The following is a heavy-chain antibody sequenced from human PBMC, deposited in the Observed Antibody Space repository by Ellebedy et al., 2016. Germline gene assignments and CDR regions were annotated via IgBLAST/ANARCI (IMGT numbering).Heavy chain of an antibody. CDR1: GYTFTDYN. Sequence: ASVKVSXXASGYTFTDYNMHWVRQAPGQGLEWMGWINPKSGGTNYAQKFQGRVTMTRDTSISTAYMELSRLTSDDTAVYYCAQPALGPWGQGTLVTVSS. CDR3: AQPALGP. CDR2: INPKSGGT. J-gene: IGHJ5*02. V-gene: IGHV1-2*02.